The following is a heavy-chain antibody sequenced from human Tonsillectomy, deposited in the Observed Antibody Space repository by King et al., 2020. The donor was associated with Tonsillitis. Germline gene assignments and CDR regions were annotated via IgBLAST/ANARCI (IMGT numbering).Heavy chain of an antibody. CDR2: IWFDGSNK. CDR3: ASSAGTFSYYYYMDV. D-gene: IGHD6-13*01. J-gene: IGHJ6*03. CDR1: GFTFSSYG. V-gene: IGHV3-33*08. Sequence: VQLVESGGGVVQPGRSLRLSCAASGFTFSSYGMHWVRQAPGKGLEWVAVIWFDGSNKYYADSVKDRFTISRDNSKNTLDLQMNSLRAEDTAVYYCASSAGTFSYYYYMDVWGEGTTVTVSS.